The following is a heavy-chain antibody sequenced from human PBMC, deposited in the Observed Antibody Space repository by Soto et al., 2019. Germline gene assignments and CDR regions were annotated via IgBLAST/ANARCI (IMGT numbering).Heavy chain of an antibody. V-gene: IGHV4-30-2*03. J-gene: IGHJ5*02. CDR2: IYYSGST. CDR1: GGSISSGGYS. CDR3: ASRLRFGESMYNWFDP. Sequence: SSETLSLTCAVSGGSISSGGYSWSWIRQPPGKGLEWIGSIYYSGSTYYNPSLKSRVTISVDTSKNQFSLKLSSVTAADTAVYYCASRLRFGESMYNWFDPWGQGTLVTVSS. D-gene: IGHD3-10*01.